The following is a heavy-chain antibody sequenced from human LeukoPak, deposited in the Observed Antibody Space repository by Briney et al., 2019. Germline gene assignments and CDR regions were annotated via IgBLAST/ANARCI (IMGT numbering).Heavy chain of an antibody. J-gene: IGHJ4*02. CDR2: ISGSGGST. CDR3: ARGSLGDPFDY. CDR1: GFTFNTYA. D-gene: IGHD2-21*02. V-gene: IGHV3-23*01. Sequence: SGGSLTLSCAASGFTFNTYAMRWVRQAPGKGREWVSAISGSGGSTYYADSVKGRFTISRDNAKNSLYLQMNSLRAEDTAVYYCARGSLGDPFDYWGQGTLVTVSS.